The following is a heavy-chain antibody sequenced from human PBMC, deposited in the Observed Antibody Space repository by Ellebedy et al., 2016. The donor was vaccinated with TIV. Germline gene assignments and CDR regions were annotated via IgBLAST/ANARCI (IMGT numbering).Heavy chain of an antibody. CDR1: GGSFSGYF. D-gene: IGHD3-10*01. Sequence: SQTLPLTCAVSGGSFSGYFWSWIRQTPGKGLEWIGEINPSGTPNYNPSLKSRVTMSVDTPKKQFSLRLTSVTAADTAVYYCARARGQYLYGSGSYFTNWGQGNMVTVSS. J-gene: IGHJ4*02. CDR3: ARARGQYLYGSGSYFTN. V-gene: IGHV4-34*01. CDR2: INPSGTP.